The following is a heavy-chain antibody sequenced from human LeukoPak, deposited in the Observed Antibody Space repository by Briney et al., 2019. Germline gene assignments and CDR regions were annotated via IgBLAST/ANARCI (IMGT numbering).Heavy chain of an antibody. J-gene: IGHJ4*02. D-gene: IGHD2-15*01. V-gene: IGHV3-23*01. Sequence: GGSLRLSCAASGFTFSSYAMSWVRQAPGKGLEWVSTISGSGDSTYHADSVKGRFTISRDNSKDTLYLQMNSLRAEDTAVYYCAKAPPHLVVGNLSYFDYWGQGTLVTVSS. CDR3: AKAPPHLVVGNLSYFDY. CDR1: GFTFSSYA. CDR2: ISGSGDST.